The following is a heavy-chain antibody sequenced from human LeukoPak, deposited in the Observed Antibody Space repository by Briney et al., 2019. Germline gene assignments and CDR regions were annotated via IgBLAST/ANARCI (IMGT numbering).Heavy chain of an antibody. D-gene: IGHD2-21*02. V-gene: IGHV3-30-3*01. Sequence: PGRSLRLSCAASGFTFSSYAMHWVRQAPGKGLEWVAVISYDGSNKYYADSVKGRFTISRDNSKNTLYLQMYSLRAEDTAVYYCARARGVVTEYGMDVWGQGTTVTVSS. J-gene: IGHJ6*02. CDR3: ARARGVVTEYGMDV. CDR2: ISYDGSNK. CDR1: GFTFSSYA.